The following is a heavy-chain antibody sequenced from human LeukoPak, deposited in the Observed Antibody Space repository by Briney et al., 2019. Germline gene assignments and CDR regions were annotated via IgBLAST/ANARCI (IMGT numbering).Heavy chain of an antibody. CDR2: ISSNGGST. D-gene: IGHD3-22*01. J-gene: IGHJ4*02. CDR3: ARFLGGYYYDSSGYIDY. Sequence: GGTLRLTCAAFVLTFSSYGMSWVRQAPGKGLEYVSAISSNGGSTYYANSVKGRFTISRDNSKNTLYLQMGSLRAEDMAVYYCARFLGGYYYDSSGYIDYWGQGTLVTVSS. CDR1: VLTFSSYG. V-gene: IGHV3-64*01.